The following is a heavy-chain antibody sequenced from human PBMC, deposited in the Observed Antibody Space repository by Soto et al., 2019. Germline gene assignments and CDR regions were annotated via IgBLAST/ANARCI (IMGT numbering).Heavy chain of an antibody. CDR2: IYYSGST. D-gene: IGHD3-16*02. V-gene: IGHV4-39*01. CDR1: GGSLSSSSYY. J-gene: IGHJ5*02. CDR3: ASGDYVWGSYPNWFDP. Sequence: SETLSLTCTVSGGSLSSSSYYWGWIRQPPGKGLEWIGSIYYSGSTYYNPSLKSRVTISVVTSKNQFSLKLSSVTAVDTAVYYCASGDYVWGSYPNWFDPWGQGTLVT.